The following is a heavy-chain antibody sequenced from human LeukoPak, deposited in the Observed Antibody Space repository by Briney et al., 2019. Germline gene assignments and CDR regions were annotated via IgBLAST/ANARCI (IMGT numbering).Heavy chain of an antibody. Sequence: ASVKVSCNASGYTFTGYYMHWVRQAPGQGLEWMGWINPNSGGTNYAQKFQGRVTMTRDTSISTAYMELSRLRSDDTAVYYCAREDLYYGSGSSEFDYWGQGTLVTVSS. V-gene: IGHV1-2*02. J-gene: IGHJ4*02. CDR1: GYTFTGYY. CDR2: INPNSGGT. CDR3: AREDLYYGSGSSEFDY. D-gene: IGHD3-10*01.